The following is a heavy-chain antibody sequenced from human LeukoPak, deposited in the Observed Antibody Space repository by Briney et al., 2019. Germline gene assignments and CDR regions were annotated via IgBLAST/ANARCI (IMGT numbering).Heavy chain of an antibody. CDR3: AIVEVDGYNRY. Sequence: SETLSLTCTVSGASIRSYYWSWIRQPPGKGLEWIGYIYYSGSTNYNPSLKSRVTISVDTSKNQFPLKLSSVTAADTAVYYCAIVEVDGYNRYWGQGTLVTVSS. CDR1: GASIRSYY. CDR2: IYYSGST. V-gene: IGHV4-59*01. D-gene: IGHD5-24*01. J-gene: IGHJ4*02.